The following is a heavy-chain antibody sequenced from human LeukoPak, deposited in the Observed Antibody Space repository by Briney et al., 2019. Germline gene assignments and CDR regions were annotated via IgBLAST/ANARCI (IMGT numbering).Heavy chain of an antibody. Sequence: GASVKVSCKASGYTFTSYGISWVRQAPGQGLEWMGWISAYNGNTNYAQKLQGRVTMTTDTSTSTAYMELSSLRSEDTAVYYCARAYSSSIYYYYYLDVWGKGTTVTVSS. CDR3: ARAYSSSIYYYYYLDV. CDR2: ISAYNGNT. J-gene: IGHJ6*03. V-gene: IGHV1-18*01. D-gene: IGHD6-6*01. CDR1: GYTFTSYG.